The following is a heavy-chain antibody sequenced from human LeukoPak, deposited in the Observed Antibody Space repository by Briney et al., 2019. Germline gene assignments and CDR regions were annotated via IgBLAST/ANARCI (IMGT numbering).Heavy chain of an antibody. J-gene: IGHJ4*02. D-gene: IGHD2-8*01. CDR3: ARGGYCTNGVCLGEDY. V-gene: IGHV1-8*01. CDR1: GYTFTSYD. Sequence: ASVKVSCKASGYTFTSYDINWVRQATGQGLEWMGWMNPNSGNTGYAQKFQGRVTMTRNTPISTAYMELSSLRSEDTAVYYCARGGYCTNGVCLGEDYWGQGTLVTVSS. CDR2: MNPNSGNT.